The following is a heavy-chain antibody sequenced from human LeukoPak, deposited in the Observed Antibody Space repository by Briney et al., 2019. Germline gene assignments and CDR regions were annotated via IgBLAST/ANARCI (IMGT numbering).Heavy chain of an antibody. CDR3: LVTTRSRGFDY. V-gene: IGHV3-7*01. CDR1: GFTFSSYW. CDR2: IRQDGSVQ. Sequence: GGSLRLSCAASGFTFSSYWMSWVRQAPGKGLEWVANIRQDGSVQNYVDSVKGRFTISRDNPKNSVYLQMSSLRAEDTAVYYCLVTTRSRGFDYWGQGTLITVSS. J-gene: IGHJ4*02. D-gene: IGHD1/OR15-1a*01.